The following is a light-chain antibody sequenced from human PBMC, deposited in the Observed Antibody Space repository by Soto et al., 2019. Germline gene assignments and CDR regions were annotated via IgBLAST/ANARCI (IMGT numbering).Light chain of an antibody. V-gene: IGKV3-20*01. CDR2: GAS. Sequence: EIVLTQSPGTLSLSPGERATLSCRASQSVSSSYLAWYQQKPGQAPRLLIYGASSRATGVPARFSGSGSGTDFTLTISRLEPEDFAVYYCQQYGSSPPMYTFGQGTKLEIK. CDR1: QSVSSSY. J-gene: IGKJ2*01. CDR3: QQYGSSPPMYT.